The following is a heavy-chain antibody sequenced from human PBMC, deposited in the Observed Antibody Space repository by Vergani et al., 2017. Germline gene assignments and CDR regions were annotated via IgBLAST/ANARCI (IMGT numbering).Heavy chain of an antibody. CDR2: IHPADSDT. Sequence: EVQLVQSGAEVKKPGESLKISCQISGYSFTNYWIGWVRQMPGKGLEWMGIIHPADSDTRYSPSFQGQVTISVDKSISTDYLQRSSLRASDSAMYYCARLYGGDSSGSKYFDYWGQGTLVTVSS. CDR3: ARLYGGDSSGSKYFDY. CDR1: GYSFTNYW. V-gene: IGHV5-51*01. D-gene: IGHD3-22*01. J-gene: IGHJ4*02.